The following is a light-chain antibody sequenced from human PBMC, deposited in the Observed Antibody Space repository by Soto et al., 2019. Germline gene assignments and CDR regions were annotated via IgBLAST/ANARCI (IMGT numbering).Light chain of an antibody. Sequence: EIVMTQSPATLSVSPGERATLSCRASQTVSSNLAWYQQKPCQTPKLLIYVTSTRATGIPDRFSGSGSGTEFTDTISSLQSEDFAVYYSQQYNVSPLPFGGGTKVEFK. CDR1: QTVSSN. J-gene: IGKJ4*02. CDR3: QQYNVSPLP. CDR2: VTS. V-gene: IGKV3-15*01.